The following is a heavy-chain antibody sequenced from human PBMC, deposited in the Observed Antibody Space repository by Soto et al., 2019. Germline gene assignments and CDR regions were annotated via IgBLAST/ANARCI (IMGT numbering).Heavy chain of an antibody. Sequence: ASVKVSCKASGYTFTIYGISWVRQAPGQGLEWMGWISAYNGNTNYAQKLQGRVTMTTDTSTSTAYMELRSLRSDDTAVYYCARLKSILFGESQTPDYWGKGTLVTVSS. D-gene: IGHD3-10*01. CDR3: ARLKSILFGESQTPDY. V-gene: IGHV1-18*01. CDR1: GYTFTIYG. CDR2: ISAYNGNT. J-gene: IGHJ4*02.